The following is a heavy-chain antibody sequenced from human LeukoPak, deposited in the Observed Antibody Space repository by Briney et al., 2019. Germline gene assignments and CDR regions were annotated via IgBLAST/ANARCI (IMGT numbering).Heavy chain of an antibody. Sequence: PGGSLRLSCAASGFRFTTYWMSWVRQAPGKGLEWVANIKEDGSDKYYVDSVRGRFTISRDNAKNSLYLQMNSLRAEDTAVYYCATTRAPSNGRVLYYMDVWGKGTTVTVSS. V-gene: IGHV3-7*01. J-gene: IGHJ6*03. CDR1: GFRFTTYW. CDR3: ATTRAPSNGRVLYYMDV. D-gene: IGHD1-1*01. CDR2: IKEDGSDK.